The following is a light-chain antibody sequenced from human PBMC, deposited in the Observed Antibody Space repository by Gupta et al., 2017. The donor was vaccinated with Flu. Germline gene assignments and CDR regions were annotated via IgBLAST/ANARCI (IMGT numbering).Light chain of an antibody. CDR1: ETIAND. CDR2: YAS. V-gene: IGKV6-21*01. CDR3: HQTSHLPRT. Sequence: EIVLTQSPDFQSVAPKGKVTITCRASETIANDLHWYQQKPGQSPKLLLKYASQAFSGVPSRFSGSGHGTEFTLTINGLEAEDVATYYCHQTSHLPRTFGQGTKVEIK. J-gene: IGKJ1*01.